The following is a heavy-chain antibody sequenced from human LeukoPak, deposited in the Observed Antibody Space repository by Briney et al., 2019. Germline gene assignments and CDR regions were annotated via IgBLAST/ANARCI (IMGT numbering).Heavy chain of an antibody. CDR1: GFTFSNYA. CDR2: IYGSDDKT. Sequence: GGSLRLSCVASGFTFSNYAMSWVRQAPGKGLELVSGIYGSDDKTVYGDAVKGRFTISRANSKNTLYLQMNSLSADDTAVYYCAKTQGYYDAWGQGALVTVSS. CDR3: AKTQGYYDA. D-gene: IGHD2-15*01. J-gene: IGHJ5*02. V-gene: IGHV3-23*01.